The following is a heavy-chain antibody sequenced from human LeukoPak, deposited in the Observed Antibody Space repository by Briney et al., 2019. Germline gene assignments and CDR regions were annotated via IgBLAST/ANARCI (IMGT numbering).Heavy chain of an antibody. CDR3: VKNNGWFHLAQ. J-gene: IGHJ4*02. CDR1: GFNFRDHW. D-gene: IGHD6-19*01. V-gene: IGHV3-7*03. CDR2: IKTDGSET. Sequence: GGSLRLSCAASGFNFRDHWMDWVRQAPGKGLEWVGHIKTDGSETYYLDSLRGRFSISRDDTNNALYLQMNSLRVEDTAVYYCVKNNGWFHLAQWGQGTLVTVSS.